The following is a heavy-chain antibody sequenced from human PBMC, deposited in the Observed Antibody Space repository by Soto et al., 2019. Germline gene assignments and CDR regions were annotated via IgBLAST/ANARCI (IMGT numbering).Heavy chain of an antibody. CDR1: GFTFSSYG. Sequence: QVQLVESGGGVVQPGRSLRLSCAASGFTFSSYGMHWVRQAPGKGLEWVAVISYDGSNKYYADSVKGRFTISRDNSKNTLYLQMNSLRADDTAVYYCAKRASGGPVDYWGQGTLVTVSS. CDR2: ISYDGSNK. CDR3: AKRASGGPVDY. J-gene: IGHJ4*02. D-gene: IGHD2-15*01. V-gene: IGHV3-30*18.